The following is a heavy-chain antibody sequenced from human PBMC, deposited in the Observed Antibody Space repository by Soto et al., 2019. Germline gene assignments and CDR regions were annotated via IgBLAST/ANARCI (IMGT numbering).Heavy chain of an antibody. CDR2: ISWNSGSI. CDR3: AKDRYESYYYYYMDV. Sequence: GGSLRLSCAASGFTFDDYAMHWVRQAPGKGLEWVSGISWNSGSIGYADSVKGRFTISRDNAKNSLYLQMNSLRAEDTALYYCAKDRYESYYYYYMDVWGKGTTGTVSS. V-gene: IGHV3-9*01. J-gene: IGHJ6*03. D-gene: IGHD3-3*01. CDR1: GFTFDDYA.